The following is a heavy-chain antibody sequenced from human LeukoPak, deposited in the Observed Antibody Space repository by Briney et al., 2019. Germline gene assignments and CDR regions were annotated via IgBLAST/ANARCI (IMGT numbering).Heavy chain of an antibody. CDR3: ARHYYGDYLFDY. CDR2: IYFSGST. CDR1: GGSISGYY. V-gene: IGHV4-4*07. Sequence: SETLSLTCTVSGGSISGYYGSWIRQPAGKGLEWIGRIYFSGSTNYNPSLKSRATMSVDTSKNQFSLKLTSVTAADTAVYYCARHYYGDYLFDYWGQGALVTVSS. J-gene: IGHJ4*02. D-gene: IGHD4-17*01.